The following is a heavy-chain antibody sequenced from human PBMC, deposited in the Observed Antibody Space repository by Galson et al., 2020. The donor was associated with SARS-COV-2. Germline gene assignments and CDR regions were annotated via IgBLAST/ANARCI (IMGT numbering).Heavy chain of an antibody. CDR2: IYPGDSDT. CDR1: GYSLTSYW. CDR3: ARQNYGGNSGSYDY. D-gene: IGHD4-17*01. V-gene: IGHV5-51*01. Sequence: HGESLKISCQGSGYSLTSYWIAWVRLMPGKGLEWMGIIYPGDSDTRYSPSFQGQVTISADKSISTAYLQWSSLKASDTAMYYCARQNYGGNSGSYDYWGQGTLVTVSS. J-gene: IGHJ4*02.